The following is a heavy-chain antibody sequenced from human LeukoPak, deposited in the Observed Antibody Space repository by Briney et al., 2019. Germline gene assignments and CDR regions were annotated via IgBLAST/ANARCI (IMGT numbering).Heavy chain of an antibody. V-gene: IGHV4-39*07. CDR1: GGSISSSSYY. D-gene: IGHD5-18*01. CDR2: IYYSGST. J-gene: IGHJ4*02. Sequence: PSETLYLTCTVSGGSISSSSYYWGWIRQPPGKGLEWIGSIYYSGSTYYNPSLKSRVTISVDTSKNQFSLKLSSVTAADTAVYYCARVGYARDTAMGYFDYWGQGTLVTVSS. CDR3: ARVGYARDTAMGYFDY.